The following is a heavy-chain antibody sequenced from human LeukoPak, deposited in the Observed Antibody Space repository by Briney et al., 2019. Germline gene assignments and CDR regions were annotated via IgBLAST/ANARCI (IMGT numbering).Heavy chain of an antibody. V-gene: IGHV3-74*01. CDR3: ARAYYYGLGSYSYYGMDV. Sequence: GGSLRLSCAASGFTFSSYWMHWVRQAPGKGLVWVSRINSDGSSTSYADSVKGRFTISRDNAKNTLYLQMNSLRAEDTAVYYCARAYYYGLGSYSYYGMDVWGQGTTVTVSS. D-gene: IGHD3-10*01. CDR1: GFTFSSYW. J-gene: IGHJ6*02. CDR2: INSDGSST.